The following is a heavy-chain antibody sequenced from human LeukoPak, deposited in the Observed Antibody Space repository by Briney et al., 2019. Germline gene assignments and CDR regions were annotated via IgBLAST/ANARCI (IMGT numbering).Heavy chain of an antibody. J-gene: IGHJ4*02. Sequence: GGSLRLSCAASGFTFSSYAMSWVRQAPGKGLEWVSAISGSGGSTYYADSVKGRFTISRDNSKNTLYLQMNSLRAEDTAVYYCGAPPPYSYGGFDYWGQGTLVTVSS. V-gene: IGHV3-23*01. CDR3: GAPPPYSYGGFDY. CDR2: ISGSGGST. CDR1: GFTFSSYA. D-gene: IGHD5-18*01.